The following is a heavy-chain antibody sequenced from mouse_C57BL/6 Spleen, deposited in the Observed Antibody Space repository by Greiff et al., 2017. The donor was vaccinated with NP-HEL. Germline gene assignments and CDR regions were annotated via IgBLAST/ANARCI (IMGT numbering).Heavy chain of an antibody. D-gene: IGHD1-1*01. V-gene: IGHV1-81*01. Sequence: QVQLQQSGAELARPGASVKLSCKASGYTFTSYGISWVKQRTGQGLEWIGEIYPRSGNTYYNEKFKGKATLTADKSSSTAYMELRSLTSEDSAVYFCARGRPTVVRYYFDYWGQGTTLTVSS. CDR3: ARGRPTVVRYYFDY. CDR1: GYTFTSYG. CDR2: IYPRSGNT. J-gene: IGHJ2*01.